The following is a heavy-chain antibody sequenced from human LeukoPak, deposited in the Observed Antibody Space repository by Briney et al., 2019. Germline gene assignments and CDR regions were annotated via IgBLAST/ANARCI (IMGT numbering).Heavy chain of an antibody. J-gene: IGHJ4*02. CDR3: ARASGYCSSTSCQLPGIDY. D-gene: IGHD2-2*01. CDR2: ISYDGSNK. Sequence: GGSLRLSCAASGFTFSSYAMHWVRQAPGKGLEWVAVISYDGSNKYYADSVKGRFTISRDNSKNTLYLQMNSLRAEDTAVYYCARASGYCSSTSCQLPGIDYWGQGTLVTVSS. CDR1: GFTFSSYA. V-gene: IGHV3-30*01.